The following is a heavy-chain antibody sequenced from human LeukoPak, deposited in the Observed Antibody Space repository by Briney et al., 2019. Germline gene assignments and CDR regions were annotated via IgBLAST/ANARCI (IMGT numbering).Heavy chain of an antibody. V-gene: IGHV4-61*08. CDR1: GVSVTNGGYY. J-gene: IGHJ4*02. CDR2: FYSTEST. D-gene: IGHD1-26*01. Sequence: SETLSLTCTVSGVSVTNGGYYWTWIRQFPGRGLEWIGFFYSTESTYYNPSLKSRVTISLDTSKNQFSLKLSSVTAADTAVYYCARRDSGSYSFDYWGQGTLVTVSS. CDR3: ARRDSGSYSFDY.